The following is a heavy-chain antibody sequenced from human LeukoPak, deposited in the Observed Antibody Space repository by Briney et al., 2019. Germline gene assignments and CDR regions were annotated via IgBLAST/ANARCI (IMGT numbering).Heavy chain of an antibody. J-gene: IGHJ4*02. D-gene: IGHD1-26*01. CDR2: IKEDGSEK. V-gene: IGHV3-7*01. Sequence: GGFLRLSCAASGFSFSSYWMSWVRQAPGKGLEWVANIKEDGSEKNYVDSVKGRFTMSRDNAKNSLYLQMNTLRAEDTAVYYCGRSGIVTTAVPFWGQGTLVTVSS. CDR1: GFSFSSYW. CDR3: GRSGIVTTAVPF.